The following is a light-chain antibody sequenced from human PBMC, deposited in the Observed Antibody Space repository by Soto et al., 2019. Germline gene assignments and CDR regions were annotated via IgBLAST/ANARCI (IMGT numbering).Light chain of an antibody. Sequence: QSVLTQAPSASGTPGQRVTISCSGSSSNIGTHTVNWYQHLPGTAPKLIYSNDQRPSGVPDRFSGSKSGTSASLAVSGLQSEDEAEYYCAAWDDSLDGLVFGGGTKLTVL. CDR1: SSNIGTHT. J-gene: IGLJ3*02. V-gene: IGLV1-44*01. CDR3: AAWDDSLDGLV. CDR2: SND.